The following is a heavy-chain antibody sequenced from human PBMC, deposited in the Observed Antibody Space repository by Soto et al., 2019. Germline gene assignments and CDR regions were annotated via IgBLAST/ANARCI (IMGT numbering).Heavy chain of an antibody. CDR2: INPNSGGT. J-gene: IGHJ4*02. V-gene: IGHV1-2*04. CDR3: ARGIAARRWAVDY. Sequence: ASVKVSCKASGYTFTGYYMHWVRQAPGQGLEWMGWINPNSGGTNYAQKFQGWVTMTRDTSISTAYMELSRLRSDDTAVYYCARGIAARRWAVDYWGQGILVTVSS. CDR1: GYTFTGYY. D-gene: IGHD6-6*01.